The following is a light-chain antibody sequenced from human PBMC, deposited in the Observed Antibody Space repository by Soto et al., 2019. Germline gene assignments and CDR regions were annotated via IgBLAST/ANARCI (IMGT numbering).Light chain of an antibody. Sequence: EIVLTQSPATLSLSPGERATLSCRASQSVTSYLAWHQQKPGQAPRLLIYDASNRPAVIQARFRGSGSETDFALPISNLEPEDFAVYSCQQPSNRRYTFGQATKLEI. J-gene: IGKJ2*01. CDR3: QQPSNRRYT. CDR1: QSVTSY. V-gene: IGKV3-11*01. CDR2: DAS.